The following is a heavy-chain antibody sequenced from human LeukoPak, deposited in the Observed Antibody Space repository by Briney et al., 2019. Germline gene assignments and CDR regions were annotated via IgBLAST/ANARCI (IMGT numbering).Heavy chain of an antibody. D-gene: IGHD3-10*01. CDR3: ARGLITMVRGVTDY. CDR1: GGSFSVYY. CDR2: INHSGST. Sequence: PSETLSLTCAVYGGSFSVYYWSWIRQPPGKGLEWIGEINHSGSTNYNPSLKSRVTISVDTFKNQFSLKLSSVTAADTAVYYCARGLITMVRGVTDYWGQGTLVTVSS. V-gene: IGHV4-34*01. J-gene: IGHJ4*02.